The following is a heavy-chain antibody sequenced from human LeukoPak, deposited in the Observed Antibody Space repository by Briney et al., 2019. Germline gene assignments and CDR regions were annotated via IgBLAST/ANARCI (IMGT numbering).Heavy chain of an antibody. CDR1: GYTFTDYY. CDR2: VDPEDGET. J-gene: IGHJ4*02. V-gene: IGHV1-69-2*01. Sequence: ASVKVSCKVSGYTFTDYYMHWVQEAPGKGLEWMGLVDPEDGETIYAEKFQGRVTITADTSTDTAYMELSSLRSEDTAVYYCAIVLSGYYLYWGQGTLVTVSS. CDR3: AIVLSGYYLY. D-gene: IGHD3-22*01.